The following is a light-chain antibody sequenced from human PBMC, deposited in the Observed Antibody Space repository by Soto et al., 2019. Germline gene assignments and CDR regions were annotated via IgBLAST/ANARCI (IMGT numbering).Light chain of an antibody. Sequence: EIVMTQSPATLSVSQGERSTLXXRASQSVSSNLAWYQQKPGQAPRXIISDSSNRATGIPARFSGSGSGTDFTLTISRLEPEDFAVFYCQQYGDRPRTFGQGTKVDIK. CDR2: DSS. CDR1: QSVSSN. V-gene: IGKV3D-15*01. CDR3: QQYGDRPRT. J-gene: IGKJ1*01.